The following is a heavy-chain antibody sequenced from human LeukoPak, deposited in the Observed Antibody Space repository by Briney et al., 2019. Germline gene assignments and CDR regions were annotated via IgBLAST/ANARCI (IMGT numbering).Heavy chain of an antibody. J-gene: IGHJ5*02. CDR3: ARVEGYCSSTSCQRGYWFDP. V-gene: IGHV1-18*01. D-gene: IGHD2-2*01. CDR1: GYTCTSYG. CDR2: ISAYNGNT. Sequence: ASVKVSCKASGYTCTSYGISWVRQAPGQGLEWMGWISAYNGNTNYAQKLQGRVTMTTDTSTSTAYMELRSLRSDDTAVYYCARVEGYCSSTSCQRGYWFDPWGRGTLVTVSS.